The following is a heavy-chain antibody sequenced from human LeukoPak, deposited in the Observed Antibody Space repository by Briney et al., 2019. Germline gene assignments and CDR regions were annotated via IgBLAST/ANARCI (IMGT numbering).Heavy chain of an antibody. Sequence: GGSLRLSCAASGFTFSSYAMSWVRQAPGKGLEWVSVISGSGGSTYYADSVKGRFTISRDNSKTTLYLQMNSLRAEDTAVYYCAPRIVGATVVDLWGRGTLVTVSS. CDR3: APRIVGATVVDL. CDR2: ISGSGGST. J-gene: IGHJ2*01. D-gene: IGHD1-26*01. V-gene: IGHV3-23*01. CDR1: GFTFSSYA.